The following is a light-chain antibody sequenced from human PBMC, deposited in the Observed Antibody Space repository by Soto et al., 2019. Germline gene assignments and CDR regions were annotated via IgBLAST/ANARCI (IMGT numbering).Light chain of an antibody. CDR1: SSDVGGYNY. CDR3: NSYTSSSTLL. J-gene: IGLJ3*02. CDR2: EVS. V-gene: IGLV2-14*01. Sequence: QSALTQPASVSGSPGQSITISFTGTSSDVGGYNYVSWYQQHPGKAPKLMIYEVSNRPSGVSDRFSGSKSGDTASLTISGLQAEDEADYYCNSYTSSSTLLFGGGTKLTVL.